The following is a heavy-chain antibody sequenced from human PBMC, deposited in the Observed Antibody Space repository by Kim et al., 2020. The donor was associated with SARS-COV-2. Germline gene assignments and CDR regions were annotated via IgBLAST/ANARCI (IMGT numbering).Heavy chain of an antibody. CDR3: ARGITMVRGDFDY. V-gene: IGHV3-21*01. D-gene: IGHD3-10*01. J-gene: IGHJ4*02. Sequence: ADSVKGRCTISRDNAKNSLYLEMNNLRAEDTAVYYCARGITMVRGDFDYWGQGTLVTVSS.